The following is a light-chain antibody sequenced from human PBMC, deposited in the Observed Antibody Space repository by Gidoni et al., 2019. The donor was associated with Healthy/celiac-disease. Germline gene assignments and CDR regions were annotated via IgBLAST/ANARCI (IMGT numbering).Light chain of an antibody. CDR2: YAS. J-gene: IGKJ2*01. CDR1: QSVSSY. CDR3: QQRSNWPPYT. V-gene: IGKV3-11*01. Sequence: EIVLTQSPATLSFSSGERAPLSFRASQSVSSYLAWYQQKPGQAARILIYYASNRATGIPARFSSSGSGTDVTLTISSREPEDVAVYYCQQRSNWPPYTFGQGTKLEIK.